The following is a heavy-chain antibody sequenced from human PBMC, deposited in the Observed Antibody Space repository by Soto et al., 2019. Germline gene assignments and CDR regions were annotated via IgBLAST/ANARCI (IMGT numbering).Heavy chain of an antibody. CDR3: ARVVVPAARYYYYYYMDV. V-gene: IGHV1-18*01. Sequence: QVQLVQSGAELKKPGASVKVSCKASGYTFTSYGISWVRQAPGQGLEWMGWISAYNGNTNYAQTLQGRVTMTTDTSTSTAYMELRSLRADDTAVYYCARVVVPAARYYYYYYMDVWGKATTVTVSS. CDR1: GYTFTSYG. J-gene: IGHJ6*03. D-gene: IGHD2-2*01. CDR2: ISAYNGNT.